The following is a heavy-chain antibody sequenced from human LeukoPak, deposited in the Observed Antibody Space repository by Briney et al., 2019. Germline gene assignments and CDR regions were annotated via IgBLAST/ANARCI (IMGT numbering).Heavy chain of an antibody. J-gene: IGHJ4*02. CDR2: IKQDGSVK. Sequence: GGSLRLSCAASGFTFTSYWMTWVRQAPGKGLEWVANIKQDGSVKNYVDSLRGRFTISRDNAKDSLYLQMNSLRSEDTAVYFCARNYYYRFDYWGQGTLVAVSS. CDR3: ARNYYYRFDY. CDR1: GFTFTSYW. V-gene: IGHV3-7*01. D-gene: IGHD3-10*01.